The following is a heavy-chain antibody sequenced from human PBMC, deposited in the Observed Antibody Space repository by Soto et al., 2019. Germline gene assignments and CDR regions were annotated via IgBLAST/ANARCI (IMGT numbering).Heavy chain of an antibody. CDR3: ARDGENYYDSSGYTNYYYYYGMDV. CDR1: GYTFTSYG. D-gene: IGHD3-22*01. CDR2: ISAYNGNT. V-gene: IGHV1-18*01. J-gene: IGHJ6*02. Sequence: GASVKVSFKASGYTFTSYGISWVRQAPGQGLEWMGWISAYNGNTNYAQKLQGRVTMTTDTSTSTAYMELRSLRSDDTAVYYCARDGENYYDSSGYTNYYYYYGMDVWGQGTTVTVSS.